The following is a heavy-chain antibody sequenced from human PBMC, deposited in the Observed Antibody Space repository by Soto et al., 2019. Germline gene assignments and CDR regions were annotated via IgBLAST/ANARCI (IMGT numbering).Heavy chain of an antibody. D-gene: IGHD3-10*01. CDR1: GGTFSSYA. V-gene: IGHV1-24*01. Sequence: SVKVSCKASGGTFSSYAISWVRQAPGQGLEWMGGFDPEDGETIYAQKFQGRVTMTEDTSTDTAYMELSSLRSEDTAVYYCATVLFTRASAFDIWGQGTMVTVSS. J-gene: IGHJ3*02. CDR3: ATVLFTRASAFDI. CDR2: FDPEDGET.